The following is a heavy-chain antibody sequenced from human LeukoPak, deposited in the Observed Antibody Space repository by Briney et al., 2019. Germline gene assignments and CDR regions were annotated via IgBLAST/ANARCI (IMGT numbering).Heavy chain of an antibody. CDR3: ARVPTHQWLDPYYFDY. CDR1: GYTFTSYG. V-gene: IGHV1-18*01. Sequence: ASVKVSCKASGYTFTSYGISWVRQAPGQGLEWMGWISAYNGNTNYAQKLQGRVTMTTDTSTSTAYMELRSLRSDDTAVYYCARVPTHQWLDPYYFDYWGQGTLVTVSS. CDR2: ISAYNGNT. J-gene: IGHJ4*02. D-gene: IGHD6-19*01.